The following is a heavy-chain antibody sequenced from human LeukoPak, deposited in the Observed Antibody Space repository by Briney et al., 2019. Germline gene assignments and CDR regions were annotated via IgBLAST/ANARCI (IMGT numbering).Heavy chain of an antibody. D-gene: IGHD6-19*01. CDR1: GYTFTGHY. V-gene: IGHV1-2*02. J-gene: IGHJ2*01. CDR2: INPNSGDT. CDR3: ARDVYTSGWRYFDL. Sequence: RASVKVSCKASGYTFTGHYMHWVRQAPGQGPEWMAWINPNSGDTNYAQKFQGRVTLTRDASIGTAYMEMNRLTYDDTAIYYCARDVYTSGWRYFDLWGHGTLVTVSS.